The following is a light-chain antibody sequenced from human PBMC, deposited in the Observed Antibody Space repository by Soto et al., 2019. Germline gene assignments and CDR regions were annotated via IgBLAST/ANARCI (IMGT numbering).Light chain of an antibody. Sequence: QFVLTQPASVSGSPGQSITISCTGTSSDVGGYNFVSWYQQHPGQAPKVIILEVTKRPSGVSNRFSGSKSGNTASLTISGLQAEDEADYYCSSLTSSITYVFGTGTKVTVL. CDR3: SSLTSSITYV. J-gene: IGLJ1*01. CDR1: SSDVGGYNF. CDR2: EVT. V-gene: IGLV2-14*01.